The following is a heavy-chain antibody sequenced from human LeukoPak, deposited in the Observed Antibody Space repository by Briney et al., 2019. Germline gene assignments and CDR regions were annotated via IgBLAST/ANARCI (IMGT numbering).Heavy chain of an antibody. Sequence: SETLSLTCTVSGGSISSGGYYWSWIRQHPGKGLEWIGYIHYSGNTYYNPSLKSRVSISVDTSKNQFSLKLSPVTAADTAVYYCARGIYYSDCWGQGTLVTVSS. CDR1: GGSISSGGYY. CDR2: IHYSGNT. CDR3: ARGIYYSDC. J-gene: IGHJ4*02. V-gene: IGHV4-30-4*08.